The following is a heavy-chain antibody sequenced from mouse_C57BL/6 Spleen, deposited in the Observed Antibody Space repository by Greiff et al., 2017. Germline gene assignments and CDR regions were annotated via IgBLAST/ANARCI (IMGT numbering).Heavy chain of an antibody. J-gene: IGHJ1*03. V-gene: IGHV1-15*01. Sequence: QVQLQQSGAELVRPGASVTLSCKASGYTFTDYEMHWVKQTPVHGLEWIGAIDPETGGTAYNQKFKGKAILTADKSSSTAYMELRSLTSEDSAVYYCAREESEWYFDGGGTGTTVTDSS. CDR2: IDPETGGT. CDR1: GYTFTDYE. CDR3: AREESEWYFDG.